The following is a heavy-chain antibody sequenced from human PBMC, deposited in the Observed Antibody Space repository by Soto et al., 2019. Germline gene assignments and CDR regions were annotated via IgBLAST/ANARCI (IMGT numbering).Heavy chain of an antibody. J-gene: IGHJ6*02. V-gene: IGHV1-46*01. CDR3: AGDHLYFLRFWVGFARTSGMDV. D-gene: IGHD3-16*01. CDR1: GYTFTSYY. CDR2: INPSGGST. Sequence: GASVKVSCKASGYTFTSYYMHWVRQAPGQGLEWMGIINPSGGSTSYAQKFQGRVTMTRDTSTSTVNMKLSSLRSEDTAVYYCAGDHLYFLRFWVGFARTSGMDVWGQGTTVTVSS.